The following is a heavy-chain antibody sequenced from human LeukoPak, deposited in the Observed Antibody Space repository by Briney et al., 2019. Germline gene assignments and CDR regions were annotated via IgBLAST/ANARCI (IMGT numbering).Heavy chain of an antibody. D-gene: IGHD3-22*01. CDR2: ISYDGSNK. V-gene: IGHV3-30*18. J-gene: IGHJ4*02. CDR1: GFTFSSYG. Sequence: GGSLRLSCAASGFTFSSYGMHWVRQAPGKGLEWVAVISYDGSNKYYADSVKGRFTISRDNSKNTLYLQMNSLRAEDTAVYYCAKDLYYYDSSGYSDYWGQGTLVTVSS. CDR3: AKDLYYYDSSGYSDY.